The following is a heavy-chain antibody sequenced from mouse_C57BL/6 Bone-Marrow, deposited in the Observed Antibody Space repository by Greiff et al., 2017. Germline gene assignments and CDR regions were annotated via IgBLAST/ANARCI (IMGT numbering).Heavy chain of an antibody. CDR2: IWTGGGT. J-gene: IGHJ4*01. D-gene: IGHD2-5*01. V-gene: IGHV2-9-1*01. Sequence: QVQLQQSGPGLVAPSQSLSITCTVSGFSLTSYAISWVRQPPGKGLEWLGVIWTGGGTNYNSALKSRLSISKDNSESHVFLKMNSLQTDDTARYYCARKGGYSNGGMAYWGQGTSVTVSA. CDR3: ARKGGYSNGGMAY. CDR1: GFSLTSYA.